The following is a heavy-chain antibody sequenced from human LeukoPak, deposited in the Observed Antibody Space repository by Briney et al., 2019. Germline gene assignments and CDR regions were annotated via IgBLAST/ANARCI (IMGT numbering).Heavy chain of an antibody. CDR1: GFSLSTSGVR. CDR2: IYWDDDK. J-gene: IGHJ4*02. V-gene: IGHV2-5*02. D-gene: IGHD3-9*01. CDR3: ARLVSTGYDY. Sequence: SGPTLVNPTQTLTLTCTFSGFSLSTSGVRVGWIRQPPGKALDWLALIYWDDDKRYSPSLKNRLTITKDSSKNQVILTLTNMDPVDTATYFCARLVSTGYDYWGQGTLVTVSS.